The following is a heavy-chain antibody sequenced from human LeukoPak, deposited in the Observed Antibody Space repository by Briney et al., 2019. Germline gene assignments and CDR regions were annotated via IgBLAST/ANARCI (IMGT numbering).Heavy chain of an antibody. D-gene: IGHD6-19*01. CDR2: IYYSGST. V-gene: IGHV4-39*07. Sequence: SETLSLTCTVSGGSISSSSYYWGWIRQPPGKGLEWIGSIYYSGSTYYNPSLKSRVPISVDTSKNQFSLKLSSVTAADTAVYYCARVAVTRYYYSFYYMDVWGKGTTVTVSS. CDR3: ARVAVTRYYYSFYYMDV. CDR1: GGSISSSSYY. J-gene: IGHJ6*03.